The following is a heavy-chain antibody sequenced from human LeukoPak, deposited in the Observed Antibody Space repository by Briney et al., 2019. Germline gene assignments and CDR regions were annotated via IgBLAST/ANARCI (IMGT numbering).Heavy chain of an antibody. J-gene: IGHJ4*02. V-gene: IGHV1-69*13. CDR3: VNYGSGSYFGI. Sequence: GASVKVSCKASGGTFSSYAISWVRQAPGQVLEWMGGIIPIFGTANYAQKFQGRVTITADESTSTAYMELSSLRSEDTAVYYCVNYGSGSYFGIWGQGTLVTVSS. CDR2: IIPIFGTA. CDR1: GGTFSSYA. D-gene: IGHD3-10*01.